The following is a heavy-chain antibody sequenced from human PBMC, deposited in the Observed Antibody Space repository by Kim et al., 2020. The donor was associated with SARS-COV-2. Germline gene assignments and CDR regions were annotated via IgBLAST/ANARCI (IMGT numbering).Heavy chain of an antibody. V-gene: IGHV3-23*01. Sequence: GGSLRLSCTTSGFTFTGHAMSWVRQAPGKGLEWVSSIDGSDGTTYYVDSVRGRFTISRDDSKNALYLQMRAWRGDDTAVYYCMKGGWGWIWDHWGQGTRVTVSA. CDR3: MKGGWGWIWDH. CDR2: IDGSDGTT. J-gene: IGHJ4*02. D-gene: IGHD3-16*01. CDR1: GFTFTGHA.